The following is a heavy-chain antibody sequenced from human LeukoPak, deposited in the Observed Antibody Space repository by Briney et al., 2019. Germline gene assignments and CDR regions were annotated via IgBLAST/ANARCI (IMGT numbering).Heavy chain of an antibody. V-gene: IGHV1-69*04. Sequence: SVKVSCKASGGTFSSYAISWARQAPGQGLEWMGRIIPILGIANYAQKLQGRVTITADKSTSTAYMELSSLRSEDTAVYYCARGGTENDYGGYEWFDPWGQGTLVTVSS. CDR3: ARGGTENDYGGYEWFDP. CDR2: IIPILGIA. D-gene: IGHD4-23*01. CDR1: GGTFSSYA. J-gene: IGHJ5*02.